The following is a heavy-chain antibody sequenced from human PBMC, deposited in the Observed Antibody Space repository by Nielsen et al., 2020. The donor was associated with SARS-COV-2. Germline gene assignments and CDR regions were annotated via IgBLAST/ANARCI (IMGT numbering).Heavy chain of an antibody. D-gene: IGHD1-7*01. V-gene: IGHV1-2*02. Sequence: ASVKVSCKASGYTFTGYYMHWVRQAPGQGLEWMGWINPNSGGTNYAQKFQGRVTITADESTSTAYMELSSLRSEDTAVYYCARDTGLELLGGWGQGTLVTVSS. CDR3: ARDTGLELLGG. CDR2: INPNSGGT. CDR1: GYTFTGYY. J-gene: IGHJ4*02.